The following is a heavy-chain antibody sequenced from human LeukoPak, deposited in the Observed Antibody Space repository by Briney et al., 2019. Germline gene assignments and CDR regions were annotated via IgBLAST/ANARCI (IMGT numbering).Heavy chain of an antibody. V-gene: IGHV4-59*01. CDR1: GGSIKSYS. CDR3: ARDCGGDCFDAFDI. CDR2: ISSSGST. D-gene: IGHD2-21*02. Sequence: SETLSLTCTVSGGSIKSYSWSWIRQPPGKGLEWIGYISSSGSTNYNPSLQSRVTISLDASDNQLSLNLSSVTAADTAVYYCARDCGGDCFDAFDIWGQGTMDTVSS. J-gene: IGHJ3*02.